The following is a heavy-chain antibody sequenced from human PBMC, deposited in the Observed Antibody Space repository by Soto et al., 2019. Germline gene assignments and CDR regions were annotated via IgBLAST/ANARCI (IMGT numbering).Heavy chain of an antibody. Sequence: TLSLTCAVYGGSFSDYYWSWIRQPPGKGLEWIGEINHSGSTNYNPSLKSRVTISVDTSKSQFSLKLSSVTAADTAVYYCATLAPRIEVTVLPIPTWGQGTLVTVSS. J-gene: IGHJ5*02. CDR2: INHSGST. D-gene: IGHD2-15*01. CDR3: ATLAPRIEVTVLPIPT. V-gene: IGHV4-34*01. CDR1: GGSFSDYY.